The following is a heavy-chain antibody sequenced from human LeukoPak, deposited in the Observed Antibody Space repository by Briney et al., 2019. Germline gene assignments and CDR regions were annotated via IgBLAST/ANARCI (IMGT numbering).Heavy chain of an antibody. CDR3: ARVVVPALYYYYMDV. Sequence: SETLSLTCTVSGGSMSSSSYYWGWIRQPPGKGLEWIGSIYYSGSTYYNPSLKSRVTISVDTSKNQFSLKLSSVTAADTAVYYCARVVVPALYYYYMDVWGKGTTVTVSS. J-gene: IGHJ6*03. V-gene: IGHV4-39*07. CDR2: IYYSGST. D-gene: IGHD2-2*01. CDR1: GGSMSSSSYY.